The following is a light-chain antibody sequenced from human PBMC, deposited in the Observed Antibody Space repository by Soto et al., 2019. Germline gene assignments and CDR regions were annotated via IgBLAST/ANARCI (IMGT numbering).Light chain of an antibody. CDR2: EVT. V-gene: IGLV2-14*01. Sequence: QSVLTQPASVSGSPGQSITISCTGTSSDVGGYNYVSWYQQHPGKAPKLMIYEVTNRPSGVSNRFSGSKSDNTASLTISGLQAEDEADYYCNSFTSTSTYAFGTGTKLTVL. CDR3: NSFTSTSTYA. CDR1: SSDVGGYNY. J-gene: IGLJ1*01.